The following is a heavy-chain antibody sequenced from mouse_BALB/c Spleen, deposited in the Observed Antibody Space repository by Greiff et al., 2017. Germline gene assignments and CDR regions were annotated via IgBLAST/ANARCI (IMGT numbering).Heavy chain of an antibody. J-gene: IGHJ4*01. V-gene: IGHV7-3*02. CDR3: ARGIYYGNLGYAMDY. D-gene: IGHD2-1*01. CDR1: GFTFTDYY. CDR2: IRNKANGYTT. Sequence: DVHLVESGGGLVQPGGSLRLSCATSGFTFTDYYMSWVRQPPGKALEWLGFIRNKANGYTTEYSASVKGRFTISRDNSQSILYLQMNTLRAEDSATYYSARGIYYGNLGYAMDYWGQGTSVTVSS.